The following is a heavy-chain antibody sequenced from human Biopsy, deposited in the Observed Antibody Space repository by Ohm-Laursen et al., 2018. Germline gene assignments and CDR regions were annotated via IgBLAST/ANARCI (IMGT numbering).Heavy chain of an antibody. J-gene: IGHJ4*02. V-gene: IGHV4-59*11. D-gene: IGHD4-23*01. CDR2: ISYTGYT. CDR3: ARGSNDFGGLYFPR. CDR1: GGSFTGHC. Sequence: TLYLTCTASGGSFTGHCWTWIRQPPGKGLEWIGHISYTGYTSYNASLKSRVTISVDTSRNHFSLRLSSLTAADTTVYYCARGSNDFGGLYFPRWGQGTLLTVSS.